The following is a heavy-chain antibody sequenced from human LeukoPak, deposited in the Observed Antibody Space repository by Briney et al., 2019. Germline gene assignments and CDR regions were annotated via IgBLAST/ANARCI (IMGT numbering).Heavy chain of an antibody. Sequence: GGSLRLSCAASGFTLSTYWMSGVRQAPGKGLEWVASIKQDGSEIYYVDSVKGRFTISRDNAKNSLFLQMNSLRAEDTAVYYCARPRYGDYFDYWGQGTLVTVSS. CDR1: GFTLSTYW. CDR3: ARPRYGDYFDY. D-gene: IGHD4-17*01. J-gene: IGHJ4*02. V-gene: IGHV3-7*04. CDR2: IKQDGSEI.